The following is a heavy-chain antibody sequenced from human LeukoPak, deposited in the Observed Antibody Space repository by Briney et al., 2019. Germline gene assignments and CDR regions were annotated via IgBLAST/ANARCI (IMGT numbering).Heavy chain of an antibody. CDR2: IKQDGSEK. V-gene: IGHV3-7*01. CDR3: ARDMGYGSGSYDWFDP. D-gene: IGHD3-10*01. CDR1: GFTFGSYW. Sequence: GGSLRLSCAASGFTFGSYWMSWVRQAPGKGLEWVANIKQDGSEKYYVDSVKGRFTIFRDNAKNSLYLQMNSLRAEDTAVYYCARDMGYGSGSYDWFDPWGQGTLVTVSS. J-gene: IGHJ5*02.